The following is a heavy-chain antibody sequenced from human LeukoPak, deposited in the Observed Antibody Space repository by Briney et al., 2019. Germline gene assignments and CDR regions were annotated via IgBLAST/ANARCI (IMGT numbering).Heavy chain of an antibody. CDR1: GYSFTGYS. J-gene: IGHJ4*02. V-gene: IGHV1-2*02. Sequence: ASVKVSCKASGYSFTGYSMHWVRQAPGQGLEWMGWINPNSGDTNYAQNFQGRATMTRDTSISTAYMELSSLRSDDTAVYYCARGPFRTTGTEVDYWGQGTLVTVSS. CDR2: INPNSGDT. D-gene: IGHD1-1*01. CDR3: ARGPFRTTGTEVDY.